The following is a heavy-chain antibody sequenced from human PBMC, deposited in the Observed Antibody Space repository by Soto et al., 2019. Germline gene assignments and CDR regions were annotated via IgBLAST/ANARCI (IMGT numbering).Heavy chain of an antibody. CDR3: ARRVRWSTSCYLDV. D-gene: IGHD2-2*01. CDR2: IWYDGSNK. J-gene: IGHJ6*02. Sequence: QVQLVGSGGGVVQPGRSLRLSCAASGFTFSRYGKHWVRQAPGKGLEWVAVIWYDGSNKYYADSVKGRFTISRDNSKNTLYLQTNSLRAEDTAVYYCARRVRWSTSCYLDVWGPGTTVTVSS. CDR1: GFTFSRYG. V-gene: IGHV3-33*01.